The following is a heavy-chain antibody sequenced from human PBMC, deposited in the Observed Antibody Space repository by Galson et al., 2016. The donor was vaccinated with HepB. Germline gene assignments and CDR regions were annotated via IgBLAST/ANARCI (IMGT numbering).Heavy chain of an antibody. V-gene: IGHV4/OR15-8*01. D-gene: IGHD2-2*01. CDR2: IYHTGGT. J-gene: IGHJ5*02. Sequence: SETLSLTCDVSGASITNIHWWTWVRQPPGEGLEWIGEIYHTGGTNYNLSLKSRATLSVDQSKKFLSLRLTSVTAADTAVYYCARDLTSATDLWGQGTLVIVSS. CDR3: ARDLTSATDL. CDR1: GASITNIHW.